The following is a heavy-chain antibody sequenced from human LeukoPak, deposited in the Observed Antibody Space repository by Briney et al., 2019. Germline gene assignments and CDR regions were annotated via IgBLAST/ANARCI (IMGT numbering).Heavy chain of an antibody. CDR1: GLPVSNKY. D-gene: IGHD3-3*02. CDR2: IYGGGST. Sequence: PGGSLRLSCAAPGLPVSNKYLTWVPPAPGKGLDWVSLIYGGGSTTYADSVKSRFTISRDNFKNTLYLQVNSLRAEDTAFYYCASYEHDVSNWYFDLWGRGTLVTVSS. V-gene: IGHV3-53*01. J-gene: IGHJ2*01. CDR3: ASYEHDVSNWYFDL.